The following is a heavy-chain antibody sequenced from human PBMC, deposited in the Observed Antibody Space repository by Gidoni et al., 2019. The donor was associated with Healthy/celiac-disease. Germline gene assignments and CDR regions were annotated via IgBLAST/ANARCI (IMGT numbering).Heavy chain of an antibody. D-gene: IGHD6-19*01. CDR3: ARDLARAVGPDY. J-gene: IGHJ4*02. CDR1: GFTFSSYE. V-gene: IGHV3-48*03. Sequence: EVQLVESGGGLVQPGGSLRLSCAASGFTFSSYEMNWVRQAPGKWLEWVSYISSSGSTIYYADSVKGRFTISRDNAKNSLYLQMNSLRAEDTAVYYCARDLARAVGPDYWGQGTLVTVSS. CDR2: ISSSGSTI.